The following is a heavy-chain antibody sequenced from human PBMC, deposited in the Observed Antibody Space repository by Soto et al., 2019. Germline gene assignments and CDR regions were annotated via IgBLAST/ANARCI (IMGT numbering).Heavy chain of an antibody. CDR3: ARGGDCISTSCYAGNWFDP. CDR1: GGSISSGGYY. D-gene: IGHD2-2*01. J-gene: IGHJ5*02. CDR2: IYYSGST. V-gene: IGHV4-31*03. Sequence: QVQLQESSPGLVKPSQTLSLTCTVSGGSISSGGYYWSWIRQHPGKGLEWIGYIYYSGSTYYNPSLKSRVTISVDTSKNQFSLKLSSVTAADTAVYYCARGGDCISTSCYAGNWFDPWGQGTLVTVSS.